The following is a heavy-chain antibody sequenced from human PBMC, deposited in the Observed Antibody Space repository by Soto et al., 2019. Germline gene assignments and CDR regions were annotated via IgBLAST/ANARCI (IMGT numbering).Heavy chain of an antibody. CDR2: IYSGGST. V-gene: IGHV3-53*04. J-gene: IGHJ3*02. Sequence: GGSLRLSCAASGFTVSSNYMSWVRQAPGKGLEWVSVIYSGGSTYYADSVKGRFTISRHNSKNTLYLQMNSLRAEDTAVYYCASTAGTTTLDAFDIWGQGTMVTVSS. CDR3: ASTAGTTTLDAFDI. CDR1: GFTVSSNY. D-gene: IGHD1-7*01.